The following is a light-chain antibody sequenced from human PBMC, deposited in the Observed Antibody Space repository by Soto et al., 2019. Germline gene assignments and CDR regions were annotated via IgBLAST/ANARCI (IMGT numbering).Light chain of an antibody. CDR1: QSVGTY. J-gene: IGKJ5*01. Sequence: DTVLTKPPGTLSLSPGERATLSCRASQSVGTYLAWYQQKPGQAPRLLIYDASNRATGIAPRFSGSGSGTDFTLTISSLEPEDFAVYYCQQRSNWPVTFGQGTRLEIK. CDR3: QQRSNWPVT. V-gene: IGKV3-11*01. CDR2: DAS.